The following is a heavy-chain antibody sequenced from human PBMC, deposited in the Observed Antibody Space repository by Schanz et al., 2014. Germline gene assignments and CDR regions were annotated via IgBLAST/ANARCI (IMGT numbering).Heavy chain of an antibody. V-gene: IGHV7-4-1*02. Sequence: QVQLVQSGSELKKPGTSVKVSCKASGYTFTAYGLNWVRQAPGQRFEWMGWINTNNGDPTYAQGFTGRFVFSLDTSVSTAYLHLSFLLSEVFAVYYCDSCGVVVVTAALNWFDPWGQGTLVTVSS. D-gene: IGHD2-15*01. CDR3: DSCGVVVVTAALNWFDP. CDR1: GYTFTAYG. J-gene: IGHJ5*02. CDR2: INTNNGDP.